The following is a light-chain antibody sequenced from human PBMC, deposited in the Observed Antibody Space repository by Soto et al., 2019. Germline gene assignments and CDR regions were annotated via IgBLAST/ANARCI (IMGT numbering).Light chain of an antibody. J-gene: IGLJ1*01. CDR1: SSDVGGYNY. V-gene: IGLV2-14*01. CDR3: SSYTSSSTDV. Sequence: QSALTQPASVSGSPGQSITISCTGSSSDVGGYNYVSWYQQHPGKAPKLMIYEVSRPPSGVSSRFSGSRSGNTASLTISGLQAEDEADYYCSSYTSSSTDVFGPGTKVTVL. CDR2: EVS.